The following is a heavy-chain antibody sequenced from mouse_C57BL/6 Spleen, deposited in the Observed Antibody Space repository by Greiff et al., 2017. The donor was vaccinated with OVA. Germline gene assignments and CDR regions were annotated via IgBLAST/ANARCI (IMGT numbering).Heavy chain of an antibody. Sequence: EVQRVESGEGLVKPGGSLKLSCAASGFTFSSYAMSWVRQTPEKRLEWVAYISSGGDYIYYADTVKGRFTISRDNARNTLYLQMSSLKSEDTAMYYCTREEDGYYGYFDYWGQGTTLTVSS. CDR1: GFTFSSYA. D-gene: IGHD2-3*01. CDR3: TREEDGYYGYFDY. V-gene: IGHV5-9-1*02. J-gene: IGHJ2*01. CDR2: ISSGGDYI.